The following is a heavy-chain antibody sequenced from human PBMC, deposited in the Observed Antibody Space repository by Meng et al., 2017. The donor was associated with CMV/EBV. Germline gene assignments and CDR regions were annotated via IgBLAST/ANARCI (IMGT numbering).Heavy chain of an antibody. CDR3: ARKGGGSSPAFFDY. Sequence: SVKVSCKASGGTFSSYAISWVRQAPGQGLEWMGGIIPIFGTANYAQKFQGRVTITTDESTSTAYMELNSLRAEDTAVYYCARKGGGSSPAFFDYWGQGTLVTVSS. CDR1: GGTFSSYA. CDR2: IIPIFGTA. D-gene: IGHD6-6*01. V-gene: IGHV1-69*05. J-gene: IGHJ4*02.